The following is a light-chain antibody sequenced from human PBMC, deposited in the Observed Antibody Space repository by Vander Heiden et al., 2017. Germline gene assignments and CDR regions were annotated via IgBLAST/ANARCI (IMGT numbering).Light chain of an antibody. J-gene: IGKJ1*01. V-gene: IGKV2-28*01. CDR2: LGS. CDR1: QSLLHSNGYNY. CDR3: MQPGT. Sequence: DIVMTQSPLSLPVTPGEPASISCRSSQSLLHSNGYNYLDGDRQKPGQSPQLLIYLGSNRASGVHDRFSGSGSGTDFTLKISRVEAEDVGGDDGMQPGTFGQGTKVEIK.